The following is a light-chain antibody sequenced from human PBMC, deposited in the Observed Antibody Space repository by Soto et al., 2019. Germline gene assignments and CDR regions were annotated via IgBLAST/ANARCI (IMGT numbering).Light chain of an antibody. CDR1: QGISNY. V-gene: IGKV1-9*01. CDR3: QQLNVYPST. J-gene: IGKJ4*01. CDR2: AAS. Sequence: IQLTQSPSSLSASVGDRVTITCRASQGISNYLGWYQQKPGQAPKLLIYAASTLQTGVPSRFSGGRSGTDFTLTVTSLQPEDFETYYCQQLNVYPSTFGGGTKVDIK.